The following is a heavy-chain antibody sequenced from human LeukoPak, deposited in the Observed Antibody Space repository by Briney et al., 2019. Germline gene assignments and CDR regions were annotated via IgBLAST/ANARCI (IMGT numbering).Heavy chain of an antibody. D-gene: IGHD2-2*01. CDR3: ARGGKSRTSYYFDY. CDR2: IYHSGST. V-gene: IGHV4-30-2*01. Sequence: PSETLSLTCTVSGASISSGSGGYSWSWIRQPPGKGLEWIGYIYHSGSTYYNPSLKSRVTISVDRSRNQFSLRLSSVTAADTAVYYCARGGKSRTSYYFDYWGQGTLVTVSS. J-gene: IGHJ4*02. CDR1: GASISSGSGGYS.